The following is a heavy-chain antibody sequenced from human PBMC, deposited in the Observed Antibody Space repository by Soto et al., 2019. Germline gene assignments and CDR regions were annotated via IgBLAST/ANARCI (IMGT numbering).Heavy chain of an antibody. V-gene: IGHV3-30*18. CDR2: ISHDGSNT. J-gene: IGHJ4*02. Sequence: QVQVVESGGGVVQPGRSLRLSCAASGFTFRTYAMHWVRQAPGKGVEWVAVISHDGSNTDYEDSVKGRFTISRDNFKSTLSLQMNSLSPEDTGVYYCAKDAGSTEYFFASWGQGTLVSVSS. CDR3: AKDAGSTEYFFAS. CDR1: GFTFRTYA.